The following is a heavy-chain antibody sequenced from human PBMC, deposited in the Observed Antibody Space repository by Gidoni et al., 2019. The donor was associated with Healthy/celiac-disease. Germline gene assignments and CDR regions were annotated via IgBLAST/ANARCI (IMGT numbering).Heavy chain of an antibody. CDR3: SNTLAYYDSSGSSDY. Sequence: EVQLVESGGGLVKPGRSLRLSCTASGFTFGDYAMSWFRKAPGKGLEWVGFIRSKAYGGKTEYAASVKGRFNISRDDSKSIAYLQMNSLKTEDTAVYYCSNTLAYYDSSGSSDYWGQGTLVTVSS. CDR1: GFTFGDYA. D-gene: IGHD3-22*01. CDR2: IRSKAYGGKT. J-gene: IGHJ4*02. V-gene: IGHV3-49*05.